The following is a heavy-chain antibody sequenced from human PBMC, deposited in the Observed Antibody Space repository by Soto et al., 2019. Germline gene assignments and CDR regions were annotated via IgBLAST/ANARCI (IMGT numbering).Heavy chain of an antibody. CDR1: GDSFTRYW. CDR2: IYPGDSDT. V-gene: IGHV5-51*01. D-gene: IGHD6-19*01. J-gene: IGHJ4*02. Sequence: ESLTISGTCSGDSFTRYWIGWVRQMPGKGLEWMGIIYPGDSDTRYSPSFQGQVTISADKSISTAYLQWSSLKASDTAMYYCARWSPQWLAGVWGQGTLVTVSS. CDR3: ARWSPQWLAGV.